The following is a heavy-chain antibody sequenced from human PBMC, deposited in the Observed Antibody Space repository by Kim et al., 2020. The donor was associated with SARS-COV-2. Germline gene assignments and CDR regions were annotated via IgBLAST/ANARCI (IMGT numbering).Heavy chain of an antibody. Sequence: SETLSLTCAVYGGSFSGYYWSWIRQPPGKGLEWIGEINHSGSTNYNPSLKSRVTISVDTSKNQFSLKLSSVTAADTAVYYCARGLLGDSSGYYYYYYGMDVWGQGTTVTVSS. CDR1: GGSFSGYY. J-gene: IGHJ6*02. V-gene: IGHV4-34*01. CDR3: ARGLLGDSSGYYYYYYGMDV. D-gene: IGHD3-22*01. CDR2: INHSGST.